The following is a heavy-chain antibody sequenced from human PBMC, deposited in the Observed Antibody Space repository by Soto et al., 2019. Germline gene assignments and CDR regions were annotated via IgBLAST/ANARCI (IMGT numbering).Heavy chain of an antibody. CDR2: IYYSGST. CDR1: GGSISSYY. Sequence: PSETLSLTCTVSGGSISSYYWSWIRQPPGKGLEWIGYIYYSGSTNYNPSLKSRVTISVDTSKNQFSLKLSSVTAADTAVYYCAGGGIGWFDPWGQGTLVTVSP. V-gene: IGHV4-59*01. CDR3: AGGGIGWFDP. D-gene: IGHD3-16*02. J-gene: IGHJ5*02.